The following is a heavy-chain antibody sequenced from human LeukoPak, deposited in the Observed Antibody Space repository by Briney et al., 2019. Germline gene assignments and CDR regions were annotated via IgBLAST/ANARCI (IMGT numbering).Heavy chain of an antibody. Sequence: GGSLRLSCTAAGFTFSSYSMSWVRQAPGKGLEWVSYISSSTTITYYADSVKGRFTISGDNAENSLFLQMNSLRAEDTAVYYCARDPIVTTIQRFDYWGRGTLVTVSS. CDR2: ISSSTTIT. CDR3: ARDPIVTTIQRFDY. V-gene: IGHV3-48*01. J-gene: IGHJ4*02. CDR1: GFTFSSYS. D-gene: IGHD5-12*01.